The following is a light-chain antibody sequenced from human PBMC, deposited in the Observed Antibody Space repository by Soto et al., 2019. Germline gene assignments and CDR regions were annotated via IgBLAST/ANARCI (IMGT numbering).Light chain of an antibody. J-gene: IGLJ2*01. CDR3: CSYAGSSVA. CDR2: EGS. CDR1: SSDVGSYNL. Sequence: QSVLTQPASVSGSPGQSITISCTGTSSDVGSYNLVSRYQQHPGKAPKLMIYEGSKRPSGVSNRFSGSKSGNTASLTISGVQAEDEAEYYCCSYAGSSVAFGGGTKLTVL. V-gene: IGLV2-23*01.